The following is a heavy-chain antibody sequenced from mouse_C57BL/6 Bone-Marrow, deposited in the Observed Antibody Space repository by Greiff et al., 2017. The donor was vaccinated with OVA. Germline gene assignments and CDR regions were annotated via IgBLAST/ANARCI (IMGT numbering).Heavy chain of an antibody. CDR2: IDPSDSYT. CDR1: GYTFTSYW. Sequence: QVQLQQPGAELVKPGASVKLSCKASGYTFTSYWVQWVKQRPGQGLEWIGEIDPSDSYTNYNQKFKGKATLTVDTSSSTAYMQLSSLTSEDSAVYYCARDDYDGYWGQGTLVTVSA. V-gene: IGHV1-50*01. D-gene: IGHD2-4*01. CDR3: ARDDYDGY. J-gene: IGHJ3*01.